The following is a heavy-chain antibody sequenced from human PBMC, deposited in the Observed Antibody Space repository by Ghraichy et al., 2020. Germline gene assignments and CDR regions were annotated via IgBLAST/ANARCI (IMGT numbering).Heavy chain of an antibody. CDR2: ISAYNGNT. CDR3: ATTTEPIVVGRFDY. Sequence: ASVKVSCKASGYTFTSYGISWVRQAPGQGLEWMGWISAYNGNTNYAQKLQGRVTMTTDTSTSQAYMELRSLRSDETAVYYCATTTEPIVVGRFDYWGQGTLVTVSS. V-gene: IGHV1-18*01. CDR1: GYTFTSYG. J-gene: IGHJ4*02. D-gene: IGHD2-21*01.